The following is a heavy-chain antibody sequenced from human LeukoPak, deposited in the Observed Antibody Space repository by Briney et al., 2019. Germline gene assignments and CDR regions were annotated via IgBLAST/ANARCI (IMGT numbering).Heavy chain of an antibody. V-gene: IGHV1-46*01. CDR2: INPSGGST. D-gene: IGHD3-22*01. Sequence: ASVKVSCKASGYTFTSYYIHWVRQAPGQGLEWMGMINPSGGSTTYAQKFQGRVTMTRDTSTSTVYMELSSLRSEDTAVYYCARDFNYYDRNGRILDYWGQGTLVTVSS. J-gene: IGHJ4*02. CDR1: GYTFTSYY. CDR3: ARDFNYYDRNGRILDY.